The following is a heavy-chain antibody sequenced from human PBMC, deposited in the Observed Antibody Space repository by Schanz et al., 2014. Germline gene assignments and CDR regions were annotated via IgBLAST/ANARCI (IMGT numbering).Heavy chain of an antibody. V-gene: IGHV1-69*09. D-gene: IGHD6-6*01. CDR2: IIPSLGLA. CDR1: GGTFSTYP. CDR3: ARDQSPYTNSSDVRYFDY. Sequence: QVHLVQSGAEVKKPGSSMKVSCKASGGTFSTYPINWLRQAPGQGLEWMGRIIPSLGLAKYEQKFQDKVTITADTSTTTAYMELSGLRSEDTAVYYCARDQSPYTNSSDVRYFDYWGQGSLVTVSS. J-gene: IGHJ4*02.